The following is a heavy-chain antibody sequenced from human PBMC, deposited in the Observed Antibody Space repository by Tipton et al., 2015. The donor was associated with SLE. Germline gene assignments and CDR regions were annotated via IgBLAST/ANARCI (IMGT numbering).Heavy chain of an antibody. V-gene: IGHV4-39*07. Sequence: TLSLTCTVSGGSISTTIHYCDWIRQPPGKGLGWIGSFLYSGSTYYNPSLKSRLTMSVDTSNNQFYLRLRSVTAADTALYYCVRVIVPASRGAFDVWGQGTMVTVSS. CDR1: GGSISTTIHY. CDR3: VRVIVPASRGAFDV. J-gene: IGHJ3*01. CDR2: FLYSGST. D-gene: IGHD3-22*01.